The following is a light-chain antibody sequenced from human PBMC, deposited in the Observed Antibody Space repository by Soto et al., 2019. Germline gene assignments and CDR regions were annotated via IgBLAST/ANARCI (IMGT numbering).Light chain of an antibody. CDR3: LPDYTYPRT. CDR2: AAS. Sequence: AIQMTQSPSSLSASVGDRVTITCRASQGIRNALGWYQQKPGKAPKLLIYAASNVQSGVPSRFSGSGSGTDFTLTISSLQPEDFAKYYCLPDYTYPRTLGQGTKVYSK. J-gene: IGKJ1*01. CDR1: QGIRNA. V-gene: IGKV1-6*01.